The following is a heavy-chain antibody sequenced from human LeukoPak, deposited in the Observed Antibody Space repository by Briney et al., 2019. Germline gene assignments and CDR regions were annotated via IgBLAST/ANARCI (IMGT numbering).Heavy chain of an antibody. V-gene: IGHV4-4*07. J-gene: IGHJ6*02. CDR2: IYTSGST. Sequence: SETLSLTCTVSGGSISSYYWSWIRQPAGKGLEWIGRIYTSGSTNYNPSLKSRVTMSVDTSKNQFSLKLSSVTAADTAVYYCARERGVLRYFDWLPAGMDVWGQGTTVTVSS. CDR1: GGSISSYY. D-gene: IGHD3-9*01. CDR3: ARERGVLRYFDWLPAGMDV.